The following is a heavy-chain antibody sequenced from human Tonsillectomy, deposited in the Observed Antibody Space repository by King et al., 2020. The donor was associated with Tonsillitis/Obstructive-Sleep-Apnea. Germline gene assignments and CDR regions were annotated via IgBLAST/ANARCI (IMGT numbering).Heavy chain of an antibody. V-gene: IGHV4-59*08. Sequence: VQLQESGPGLVKPSETLSLTCTVSGGSISSYYWSWLRQPPGKGLEWIGYIYYSGSTNYNPSLKSRVTISVDTSKNQFSLKLSSVTAADTAVYYCARHLSYYFDYWGQGTLVTVSS. J-gene: IGHJ4*02. CDR3: ARHLSYYFDY. CDR1: GGSISSYY. D-gene: IGHD2-15*01. CDR2: IYYSGST.